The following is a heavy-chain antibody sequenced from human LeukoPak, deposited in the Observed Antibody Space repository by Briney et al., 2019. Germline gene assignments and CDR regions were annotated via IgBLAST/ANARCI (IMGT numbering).Heavy chain of an antibody. Sequence: GASVKVSCKASGYTFTSYGISWVRQAPGQGLEWMGWISAYNGNTNYAQKLQGRVTMTTDTSTSTAYMELSRLTSDDTAVYFCARDYFTFTSKSYNFFDPWGQGTLVTVSS. CDR1: GYTFTSYG. D-gene: IGHD1-20*01. CDR3: ARDYFTFTSKSYNFFDP. V-gene: IGHV1-18*01. J-gene: IGHJ5*02. CDR2: ISAYNGNT.